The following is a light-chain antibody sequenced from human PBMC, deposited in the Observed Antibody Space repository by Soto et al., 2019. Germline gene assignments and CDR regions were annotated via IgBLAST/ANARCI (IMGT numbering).Light chain of an antibody. CDR2: EVT. J-gene: IGLJ1*01. CDR3: SSHTSGSTRV. Sequence: QSVLTQPASVSGSPGQSIAISCTGTFSDVGGYDYVSWYQQHPDKAPKLMIYEVTKRPSGVSNRFSGSKSGNTASLTISGLQPEDEADYYCSSHTSGSTRVSGSGTKVTVL. CDR1: FSDVGGYDY. V-gene: IGLV2-14*01.